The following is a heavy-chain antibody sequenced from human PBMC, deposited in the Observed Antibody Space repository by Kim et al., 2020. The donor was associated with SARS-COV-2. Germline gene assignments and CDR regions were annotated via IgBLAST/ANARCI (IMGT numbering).Heavy chain of an antibody. CDR1: GGSISSGGYY. Sequence: SETLSLTCTVSGGSISSGGYYWSWIRQHPGKGLEWIGYIYYSGSTYYNPSLKSRVTISVDTSKNQFSLKLSSVTAADTAVYYCARLSSSLTYYYYYYMDVWGKGTTVTVSS. D-gene: IGHD6-6*01. CDR2: IYYSGST. J-gene: IGHJ6*03. V-gene: IGHV4-31*03. CDR3: ARLSSSLTYYYYYYMDV.